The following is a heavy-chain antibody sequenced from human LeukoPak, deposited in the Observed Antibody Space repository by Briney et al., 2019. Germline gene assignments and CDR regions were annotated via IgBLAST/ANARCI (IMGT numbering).Heavy chain of an antibody. CDR1: GFTFSAYW. J-gene: IGHJ4*02. CDR3: VRLFGGVTTFDY. D-gene: IGHD4-17*01. Sequence: GGSLRLSCAASGFTFSAYWMSWVRQGLGKGLDWVASINPDGSGTRYVDSVRGRFTISRDNDQNSLYLHMNSLSAEDTAVYYCVRLFGGVTTFDYWGQGTLITVSS. V-gene: IGHV3-7*01. CDR2: INPDGSGT.